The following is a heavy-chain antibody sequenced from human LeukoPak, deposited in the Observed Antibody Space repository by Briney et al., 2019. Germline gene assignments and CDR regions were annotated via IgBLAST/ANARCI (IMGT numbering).Heavy chain of an antibody. Sequence: SETLSLTCTVSGSSISSYYWSWIRQPPGKGLEWIGYIYYSGSTNYNPSLKSRVTISVDTSKNQFSLKLSSVTAADTAVYYCARGYKNDYWGQGTLVTVSS. CDR3: ARGYKNDY. V-gene: IGHV4-59*01. D-gene: IGHD2-2*02. CDR2: IYYSGST. J-gene: IGHJ4*02. CDR1: GSSISSYY.